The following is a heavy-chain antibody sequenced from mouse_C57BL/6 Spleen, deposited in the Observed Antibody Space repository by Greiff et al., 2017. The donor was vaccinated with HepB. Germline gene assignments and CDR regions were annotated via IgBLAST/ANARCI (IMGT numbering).Heavy chain of an antibody. J-gene: IGHJ4*01. D-gene: IGHD2-5*01. V-gene: IGHV14-4*01. Sequence: VQLQQSGAELVRPGASVKLSCTASGFNIKDDYMHWVKQRPEQGLEWIGWIDPENGDTEYASKFQGKATITADTSSNTAYLQLSSLTSEDTAVYYCTTPYYSNFHAMDYWGQGTSVTVSS. CDR1: GFNIKDDY. CDR3: TTPYYSNFHAMDY. CDR2: IDPENGDT.